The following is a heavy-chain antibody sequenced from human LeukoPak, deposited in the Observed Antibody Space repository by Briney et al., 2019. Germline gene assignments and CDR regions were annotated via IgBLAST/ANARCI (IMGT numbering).Heavy chain of an antibody. CDR2: INAGNGNT. J-gene: IGHJ4*02. CDR1: GYTFTSYA. D-gene: IGHD3-16*01. V-gene: IGHV1-3*01. CDR3: AREGLGELTLDC. Sequence: ASVKVSCKASGYTFTSYAMHWVRQAPGQRLEWMGWINAGNGNTKYSQRFQGRVTMTTDTSTSTAYMELRSLRSDDTAVYYCAREGLGELTLDCWGQGTLVTVSS.